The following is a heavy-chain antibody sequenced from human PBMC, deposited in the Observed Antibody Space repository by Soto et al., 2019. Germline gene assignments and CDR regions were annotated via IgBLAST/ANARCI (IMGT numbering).Heavy chain of an antibody. CDR2: ISSSSYI. D-gene: IGHD3-22*01. Sequence: PGGSLRLSCATSGFIFSDYYMNWVRQAPGKGLEWVSSISSSSYIYYADSVKGRFTISRDNAKNSLYLQMNSLRAEDTAVYYCARGLYYYDSSGYYGNWGQGTLVTVSS. CDR1: GFIFSDYY. J-gene: IGHJ4*02. CDR3: ARGLYYYDSSGYYGN. V-gene: IGHV3-21*01.